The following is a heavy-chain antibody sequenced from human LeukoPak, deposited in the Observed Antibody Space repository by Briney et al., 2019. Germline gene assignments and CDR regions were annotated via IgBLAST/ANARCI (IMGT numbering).Heavy chain of an antibody. V-gene: IGHV4-34*01. CDR2: INHSGST. CDR1: GGSFRGYY. J-gene: IGHJ5*02. CDR3: ARTARFDP. Sequence: SGTLSLTCAVYGGSFRGYYWSWIRQPPGKGLEWIGEINHSGSTNYNPSLKSRVTISVDTSKKQFSLNLNSVTAADTAVYYCARTARFDPWGQGTLVTVSS.